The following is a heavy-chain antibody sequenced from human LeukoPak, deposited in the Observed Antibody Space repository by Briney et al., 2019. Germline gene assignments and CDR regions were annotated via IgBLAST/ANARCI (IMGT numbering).Heavy chain of an antibody. D-gene: IGHD4-11*01. CDR1: GYTFTRYA. J-gene: IGHJ4*02. Sequence: ASVKVSCKASGYTFTRYAMNWLRQAPGQGLEWMGGIIPIFGTANYAQKFQGRVTITADESTSTAYMELSSLRSEDTAVYYCASLHRGTLYYWGQGTLVTVSS. CDR3: ASLHRGTLYY. V-gene: IGHV1-69*13. CDR2: IIPIFGTA.